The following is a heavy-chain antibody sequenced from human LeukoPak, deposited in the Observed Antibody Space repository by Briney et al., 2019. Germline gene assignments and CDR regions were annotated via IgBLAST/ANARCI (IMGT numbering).Heavy chain of an antibody. CDR3: AREIVAAIGFDY. D-gene: IGHD5-12*01. J-gene: IGHJ4*02. V-gene: IGHV3-30*04. CDR1: GFTFSRSA. Sequence: GGSLRLSCAASGFTFSRSAMHWVRQAPGKGLEGVAVISYDARNNYYADSVKGRFTISRDNSKSTLYLQMNSLRPEDTAVYYCAREIVAAIGFDYWDQGTLVTVSS. CDR2: ISYDARNN.